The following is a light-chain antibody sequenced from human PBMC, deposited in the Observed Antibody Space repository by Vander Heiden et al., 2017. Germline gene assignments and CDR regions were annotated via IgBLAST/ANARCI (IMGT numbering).Light chain of an antibody. CDR3: QQYGSSPRT. Sequence: EFVFTQSPGTLSLSPGERATLSCRASQSVSSSYLAWYQQKPGQAPRLLIYGASSRATGIPDRFSGSGSGTDFTLTISRLEPEDFAVYYCQQYGSSPRTFGQGTKVEIK. J-gene: IGKJ1*01. CDR2: GAS. V-gene: IGKV3-20*01. CDR1: QSVSSSY.